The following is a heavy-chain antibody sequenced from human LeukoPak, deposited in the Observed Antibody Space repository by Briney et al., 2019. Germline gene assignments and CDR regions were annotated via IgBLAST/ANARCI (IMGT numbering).Heavy chain of an antibody. CDR1: GDSISSYY. J-gene: IGHJ5*02. Sequence: SETLSLTCTVSGDSISSYYWSWIRQPAGKGLEWIGRIYTSGSTNYNPSLKSRVTISVDTSKNQFSLKLSSVTAADTAVYYCARDGGYDFWSGIPYNWFDPWGQGTLVTVSS. D-gene: IGHD3-3*01. V-gene: IGHV4-4*07. CDR2: IYTSGST. CDR3: ARDGGYDFWSGIPYNWFDP.